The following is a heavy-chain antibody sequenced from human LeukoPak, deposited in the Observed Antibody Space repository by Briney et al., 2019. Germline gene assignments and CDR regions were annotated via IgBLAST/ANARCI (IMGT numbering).Heavy chain of an antibody. CDR3: ARALGSGSYYGY. V-gene: IGHV1-46*01. Sequence: ASVKVSCKTSGYTFTSYYIHWVRQAPGQGLEWMGIINPSGGSPSYAQKLQGRVTMTRDTSTSTVYMEVSSLRSEDTAVYYCARALGSGSYYGYWGQGTLVTVSS. CDR2: INPSGGSP. CDR1: GYTFTSYY. J-gene: IGHJ4*02. D-gene: IGHD1-26*01.